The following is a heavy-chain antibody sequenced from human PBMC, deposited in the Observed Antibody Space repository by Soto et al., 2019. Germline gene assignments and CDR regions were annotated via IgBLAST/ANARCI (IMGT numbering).Heavy chain of an antibody. CDR2: IIPIFGTA. V-gene: IGHV1-69*01. D-gene: IGHD3-10*01. Sequence: QAQLVQSGAEVKKPGSSVKVSCKASGGTFSSYAISWVRQAPGQGLEWMGGIIPIFGTANYAQKFQGRVTITADESTSTAYMELSSLRSEDTAVYYCARVGRGSGSRGHWFDPWGQGTLVTVSS. CDR1: GGTFSSYA. CDR3: ARVGRGSGSRGHWFDP. J-gene: IGHJ5*02.